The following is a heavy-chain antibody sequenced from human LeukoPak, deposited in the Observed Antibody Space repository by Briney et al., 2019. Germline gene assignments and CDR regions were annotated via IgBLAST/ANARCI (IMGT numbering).Heavy chain of an antibody. CDR3: TTDGRERFGDPYYYGMDV. D-gene: IGHD3-10*01. Sequence: GGSLRLSCAASGFTFSNAWMSWVRQAPRKGLEWVGRIKSKTDGGTTDYAAPVKGRFTISRDDSKNTLYLQMNSLKTEDTAVYYCTTDGRERFGDPYYYGMDVWGQGTTVTVSS. CDR2: IKSKTDGGTT. CDR1: GFTFSNAW. J-gene: IGHJ6*02. V-gene: IGHV3-15*01.